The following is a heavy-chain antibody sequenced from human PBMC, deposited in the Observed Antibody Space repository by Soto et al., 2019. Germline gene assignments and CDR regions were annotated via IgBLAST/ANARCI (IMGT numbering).Heavy chain of an antibody. V-gene: IGHV1-69*06. CDR2: IIPIFGTA. CDR1: GGTFSSYA. Sequence: SVKVSCKASGGTFSSYAISWVRQAPGQGLEWMGGIIPIFGTANYAQKFQGRVTITADKSTSTAYMELSSLRSEDTAMYYCARDKQVAGYGMDVWGQGTTVTVSS. D-gene: IGHD2-15*01. J-gene: IGHJ6*02. CDR3: ARDKQVAGYGMDV.